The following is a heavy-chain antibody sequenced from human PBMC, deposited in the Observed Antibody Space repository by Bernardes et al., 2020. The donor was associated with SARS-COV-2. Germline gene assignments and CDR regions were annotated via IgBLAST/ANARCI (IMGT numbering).Heavy chain of an antibody. CDR1: GFTFSSYS. Sequence: GGSLRLSCAASGFTFSSYSMNWVRQAPGKGLEWVSSISSSSSYIYYADSVKGRFTISRDNAKNSLYLQMNSLRAADTAVYYCARRRDYYGDNDAFDIWGQGTMVTVSS. CDR2: ISSSSSYI. V-gene: IGHV3-21*01. D-gene: IGHD4-17*01. CDR3: ARRRDYYGDNDAFDI. J-gene: IGHJ3*02.